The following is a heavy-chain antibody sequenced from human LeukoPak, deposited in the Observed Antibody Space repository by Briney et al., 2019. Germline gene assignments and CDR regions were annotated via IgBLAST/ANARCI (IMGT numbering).Heavy chain of an antibody. CDR3: ARRPLAAAGTPGWFDP. CDR2: IYSGGST. Sequence: GGSLRLSCAASGFTFSSYAMSWVRQAPGKGLEWVSVIYSGGSTYYADSVKGRFTISRDNSKNTLYLQMNSLRAEDTAVYYCARRPLAAAGTPGWFDPWGQGTLVTVSS. V-gene: IGHV3-66*04. J-gene: IGHJ5*02. CDR1: GFTFSSYA. D-gene: IGHD6-13*01.